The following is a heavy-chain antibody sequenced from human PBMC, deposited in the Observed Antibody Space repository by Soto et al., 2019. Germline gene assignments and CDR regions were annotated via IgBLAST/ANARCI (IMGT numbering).Heavy chain of an antibody. Sequence: AETLSLTCTVSGDSIISSDFYWGWVRQPPGKGLEWIGSSFYLGSSYYNPSLKSRVTMSVDTSKNQFSLRLRSVTAADTALYFCARHSLALRKNNWSDPWGQGIMVTVSS. CDR1: GDSIISSDFY. J-gene: IGHJ5*02. CDR3: ARHSLALRKNNWSDP. CDR2: SFYLGSS. V-gene: IGHV4-39*01. D-gene: IGHD3-3*02.